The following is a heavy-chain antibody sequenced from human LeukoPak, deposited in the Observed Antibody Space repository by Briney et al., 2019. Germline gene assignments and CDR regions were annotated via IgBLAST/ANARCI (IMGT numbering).Heavy chain of an antibody. CDR3: ARAWNYAGLD. D-gene: IGHD1-7*01. CDR1: GGTFSSYA. Sequence: GASVKVSCKASGGTFSSYAISWVRQAPGQGLEWMGGIIPIFGTANYAQKFQGRVTITTDESTSAAYMELSSLRSEDTAVYYCARAWNYAGLDWGQGTLVTVSS. CDR2: IIPIFGTA. V-gene: IGHV1-69*05. J-gene: IGHJ4*02.